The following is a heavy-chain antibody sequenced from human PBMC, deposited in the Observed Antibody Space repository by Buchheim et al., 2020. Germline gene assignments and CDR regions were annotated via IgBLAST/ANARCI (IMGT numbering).Heavy chain of an antibody. CDR2: ISASGGAT. J-gene: IGHJ4*02. CDR3: ARDPIVATITWFFFDF. CDR1: GFTFSDFA. Sequence: EVHLLESGGGLVQPGGSLRLSCVASGFTFSDFAMSWVRQAPGKGLEWVSSISASGGATYYADPVKGRFTISRDNSENTLFLQMNSLRAEDTALYYCARDPIVATITWFFFDFWGQGTL. V-gene: IGHV3-23*01. D-gene: IGHD5-12*01.